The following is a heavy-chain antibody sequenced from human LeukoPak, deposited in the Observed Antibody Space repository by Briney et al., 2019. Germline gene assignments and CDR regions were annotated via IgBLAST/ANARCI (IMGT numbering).Heavy chain of an antibody. J-gene: IGHJ4*02. Sequence: PSETLSLTCAVSGGSISSNSYYWGWIRQPPGKGLEWIGSIYYSGNTDYNPSLKSRVTISVETSKNQFSLKLSSVTAADTAVYYCARQDSNYYYDSSGPFDYWGQGTLVTVSS. CDR2: IYYSGNT. V-gene: IGHV4-39*01. CDR1: GGSISSNSYY. D-gene: IGHD3-22*01. CDR3: ARQDSNYYYDSSGPFDY.